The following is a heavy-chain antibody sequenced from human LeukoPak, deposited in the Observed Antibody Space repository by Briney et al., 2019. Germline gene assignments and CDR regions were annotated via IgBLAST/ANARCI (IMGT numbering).Heavy chain of an antibody. D-gene: IGHD3-9*01. Sequence: GRSLRLSCAASGFTFSSYSMNWVRQAPGKGLEWVSAISVSGATTYYADSVKGRFTISRDNSKNTLSLQMNSLRAEDTAMYYCAKGDLRYPGAFDIWGQGTMVTVPS. J-gene: IGHJ3*02. CDR3: AKGDLRYPGAFDI. CDR2: ISVSGATT. CDR1: GFTFSSYS. V-gene: IGHV3-23*01.